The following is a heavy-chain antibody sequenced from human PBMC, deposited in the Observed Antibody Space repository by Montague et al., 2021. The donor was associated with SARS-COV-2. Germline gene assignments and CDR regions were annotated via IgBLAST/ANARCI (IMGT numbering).Heavy chain of an antibody. CDR3: ARGSKWLHYFDY. CDR2: VYYNGNT. Sequence: SETLSLTCNVSGGSLSSYYWSWIRQPPGKGLEWIGYVYYNGNTNYNPSLKSRIILSVDTSKNHFSLKVSSVTAADTAVYYCARGSKWLHYFDYWGQGTLVTVSS. J-gene: IGHJ4*02. CDR1: GGSLSSYY. V-gene: IGHV4-59*01. D-gene: IGHD3-22*01.